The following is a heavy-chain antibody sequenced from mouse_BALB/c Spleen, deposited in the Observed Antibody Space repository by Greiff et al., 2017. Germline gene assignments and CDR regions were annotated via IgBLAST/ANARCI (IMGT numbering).Heavy chain of an antibody. CDR1: GFNIKDSY. CDR2: IDPANGNT. D-gene: IGHD1-1*02. J-gene: IGHJ1*01. Sequence: VQLQQSGAELVKPGASVKLSCTASGFNIKDSYMHWVKQRPEQGLEWIGRIDPANGNTKYDPKFQGKATITADTSSNTAYLQLSSLTSEDTAVYYCARGLYGPCWYVDFWGAGTTVTVSS. CDR3: ARGLYGPCWYVDF. V-gene: IGHV14-3*02.